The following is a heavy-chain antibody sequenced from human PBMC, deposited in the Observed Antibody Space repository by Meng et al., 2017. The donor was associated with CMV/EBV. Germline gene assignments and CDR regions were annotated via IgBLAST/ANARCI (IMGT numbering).Heavy chain of an antibody. D-gene: IGHD3-3*01. CDR1: GDSVSSTSAA. CDR3: SRDSHDFWSRGAFDI. J-gene: IGHJ3*02. CDR2: TYYRSKWYH. V-gene: IGHV6-1*01. Sequence: SQTPSLTCAISGDSVSSTSAAWNWIRQSPSRGLEWLVRTYYRSKWYHDYAVSVKPLITITPDTSKNQFSMQLNPVTPEDTAVYYCSRDSHDFWSRGAFDIWGQGTMVTVSS.